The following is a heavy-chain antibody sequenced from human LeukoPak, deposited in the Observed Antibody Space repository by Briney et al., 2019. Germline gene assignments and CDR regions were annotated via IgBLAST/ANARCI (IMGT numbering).Heavy chain of an antibody. CDR1: GFTSSNAW. CDR3: TPELWSGYYFFDY. CDR2: IKSKTDGGTT. J-gene: IGHJ4*02. D-gene: IGHD3-3*01. Sequence: GGSLRLSCAASGFTSSNAWMSWVRQAPGKGLEWVGRIKSKTDGGTTDYAAPVKGRFTISRDDSKNTLYLQMNSLKTEDTAVYYCTPELWSGYYFFDYWGQGTLVTVSS. V-gene: IGHV3-15*01.